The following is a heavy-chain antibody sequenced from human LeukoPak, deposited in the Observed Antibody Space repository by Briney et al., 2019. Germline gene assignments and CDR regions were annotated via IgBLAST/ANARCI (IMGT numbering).Heavy chain of an antibody. Sequence: GRSLRLSCAASGFIFSDYAIHWVRQAPGKGLEWVAVISYDGANKYYADSVKGRFTISRDNSKNTLYLQMNSLRAEDTAVYYCAKMSGVREWELVSWFDPWGQGTLVTVSS. CDR1: GFIFSDYA. J-gene: IGHJ5*02. CDR2: ISYDGANK. D-gene: IGHD1-26*01. V-gene: IGHV3-30*04. CDR3: AKMSGVREWELVSWFDP.